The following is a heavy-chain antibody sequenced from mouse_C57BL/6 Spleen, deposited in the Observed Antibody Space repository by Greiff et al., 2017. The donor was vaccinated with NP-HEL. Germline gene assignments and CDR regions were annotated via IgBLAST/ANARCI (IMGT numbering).Heavy chain of an antibody. J-gene: IGHJ1*03. D-gene: IGHD2-5*01. Sequence: QVTLKVSGPGILQSSQTLSLTCSFSGFSLSTSGMCVSWIRQPSGKGLEWLAHIYWDDDKRSNPSLKSLLTFPTDTSRNQVFLKITSVDTADTATYDCARRYSNSYWYFDVWGTGTTVTVSS. CDR3: ARRYSNSYWYFDV. CDR1: GFSLSTSGMC. CDR2: IYWDDDK. V-gene: IGHV8-12*01.